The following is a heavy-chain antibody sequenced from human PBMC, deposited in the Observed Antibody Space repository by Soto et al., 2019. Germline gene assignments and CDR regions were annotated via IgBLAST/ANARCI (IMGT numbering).Heavy chain of an antibody. CDR2: IWYSATSSGTS. CDR3: ARGGTNRFDP. Sequence: QVQLQESGPGLVKPSETLSLACTVSGGSISSSCWSWIRQPPGKGLEWIGYIWYSATSSGTSNYNPSLNSRVTISIDTSKNQFSLRVTSVTAADTAVYYCARGGTNRFDPWGQGTLVTVSS. D-gene: IGHD1-7*01. J-gene: IGHJ5*02. V-gene: IGHV4-59*01. CDR1: GGSISSSC.